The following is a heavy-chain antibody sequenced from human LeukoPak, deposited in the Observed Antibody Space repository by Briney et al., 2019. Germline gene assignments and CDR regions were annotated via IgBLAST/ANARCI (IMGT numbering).Heavy chain of an antibody. CDR1: GFTLSRYW. Sequence: GGSLRLSCAASGFTLSRYWMSWVRQAPGKGLEWVANINEDGGERHYVDTVKGRLTISRDNAKNSLYLQMNSLRAEDTAVYYCARGGNLENWGRGTLVTVSS. J-gene: IGHJ4*02. D-gene: IGHD1-14*01. V-gene: IGHV3-7*01. CDR3: ARGGNLEN. CDR2: INEDGGER.